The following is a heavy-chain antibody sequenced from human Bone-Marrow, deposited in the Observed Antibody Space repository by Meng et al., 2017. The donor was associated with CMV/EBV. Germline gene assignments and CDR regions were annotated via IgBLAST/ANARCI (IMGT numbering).Heavy chain of an antibody. J-gene: IGHJ4*02. CDR2: IGTAGDT. D-gene: IGHD1-26*01. V-gene: IGHV3-13*01. CDR1: GFTFSSYD. Sequence: GESLKISCAASGFTFSSYDMHWVRQATGKGLEWVSAIGTAGDTYYPGSVKGRFTISRENAKNSLYLQMNSLRAGDTAVYYCTRDLYGVGATNDYWGQGTLVTVSS. CDR3: TRDLYGVGATNDY.